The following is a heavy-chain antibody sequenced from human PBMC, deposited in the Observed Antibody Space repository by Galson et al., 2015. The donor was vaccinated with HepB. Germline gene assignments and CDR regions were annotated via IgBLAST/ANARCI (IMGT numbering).Heavy chain of an antibody. D-gene: IGHD3-3*01. V-gene: IGHV3-30*18. J-gene: IGHJ4*02. CDR2: ISYDGSNK. Sequence: SLRLSCAASGFTFSSYGMHWVRQAPGKGLEWVAVISYDGSNKYYADSVKGRFTISRDNSKNTLYLQMNSLRAEDTAVYYCAKVPNPFGVVTTYFDYWGQGTLVTVSS. CDR3: AKVPNPFGVVTTYFDY. CDR1: GFTFSSYG.